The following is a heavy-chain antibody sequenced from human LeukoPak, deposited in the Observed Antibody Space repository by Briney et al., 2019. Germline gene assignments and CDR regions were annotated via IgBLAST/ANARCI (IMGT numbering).Heavy chain of an antibody. Sequence: GGSLRLSCAASGFTFDDYTMHWVRQAPGKGLEWVSLISWDGGTTYYADSVRSRFTISRDNSKNSLYLQMNSLRTEDTALYYCAKDNRRTTYCGADCFFDYWGQGTLVTVSS. J-gene: IGHJ4*02. CDR3: AKDNRRTTYCGADCFFDY. CDR1: GFTFDDYT. CDR2: ISWDGGTT. V-gene: IGHV3-43*01. D-gene: IGHD2-21*02.